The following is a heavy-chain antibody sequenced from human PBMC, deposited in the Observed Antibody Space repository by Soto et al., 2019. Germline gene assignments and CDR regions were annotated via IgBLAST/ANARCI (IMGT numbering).Heavy chain of an antibody. CDR1: GGSVSSASYY. D-gene: IGHD2-15*01. CDR3: ARASSPYLYWVAVFDP. Sequence: QVQLQESGPGLVKPSETLSLTCTVSGGSVSSASYYWSWVRQPPGKELEGIGDIYYSGTSKYNPSLKSRVTISVDTSKNQFSLKLSSVTAADTAMYYCARASSPYLYWVAVFDPWGQGTLVTVSS. J-gene: IGHJ5*02. CDR2: IYYSGTS. V-gene: IGHV4-61*01.